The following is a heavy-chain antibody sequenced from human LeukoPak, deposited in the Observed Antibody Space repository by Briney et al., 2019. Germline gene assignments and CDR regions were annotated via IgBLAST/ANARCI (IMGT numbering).Heavy chain of an antibody. CDR3: AKRRDYSFDY. D-gene: IGHD4-11*01. Sequence: PGGSLRLSCVASGFTFSNSAMSWVRQAPGKGLEWASIIGTSSGSEFYADSVKGRFTISRDNSKNTLYLQMSSLRAEDTAVYYCAKRRDYSFDYWGQGTLLTVSS. V-gene: IGHV3-23*01. J-gene: IGHJ4*02. CDR2: IGTSSGSE. CDR1: GFTFSNSA.